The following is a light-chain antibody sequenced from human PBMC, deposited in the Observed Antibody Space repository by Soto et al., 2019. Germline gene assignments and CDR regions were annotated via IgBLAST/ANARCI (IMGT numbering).Light chain of an antibody. CDR1: SSNIGSNS. J-gene: IGLJ1*01. CDR2: SNN. CDR3: AEGDAPLKGGGV. Sequence: QSALTQPPSASGTPGQRVTISCSGSSSNIGSNSVNWYQQLPGAAPKLLIYSNNQRPSGVPDRFSGSKSGTSASLAISGLRFGVGVVYSCAEGDAPLKGGGVFETGTRVTAL. V-gene: IGLV1-44*01.